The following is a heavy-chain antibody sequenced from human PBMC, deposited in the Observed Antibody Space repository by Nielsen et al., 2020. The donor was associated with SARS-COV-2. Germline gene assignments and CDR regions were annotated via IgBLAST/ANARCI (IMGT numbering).Heavy chain of an antibody. CDR3: ARGYCSSTSCLYGMDV. V-gene: IGHV3-13*01. D-gene: IGHD2-2*01. J-gene: IGHJ6*02. CDR2: IGTAGDT. CDR1: GFTFSSYD. Sequence: GESLKISCAASGFTFSSYDMHWVRQATGKGLEWVSAIGTAGDTYYPGSVKGRFTISRENAKNSLYLQMNSLRAGDTAVYYCARGYCSSTSCLYGMDVWGQGTTVTVPS.